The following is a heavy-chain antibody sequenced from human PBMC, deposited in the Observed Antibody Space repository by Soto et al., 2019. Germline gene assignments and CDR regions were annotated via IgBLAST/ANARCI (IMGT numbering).Heavy chain of an antibody. CDR2: TIPVFNTA. V-gene: IGHV1-69*06. D-gene: IGHD3-10*01. J-gene: IGHJ3*02. CDR3: SRGAYGSGNYYTGPSAFDI. CDR1: GGTLSDHG. Sequence: QMQLEQSGAEVKKPGSSVKVSCKASGGTLSDHGVAWLRQAPGQGLEWMGGTIPVFNTAKYAQKFQGRVTVTADKFTNIAYMELSSLRSEDTAFYFCSRGAYGSGNYYTGPSAFDIWGQGTMVIVSS.